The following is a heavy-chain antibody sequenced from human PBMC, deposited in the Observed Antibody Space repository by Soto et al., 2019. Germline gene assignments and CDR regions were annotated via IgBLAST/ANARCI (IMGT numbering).Heavy chain of an antibody. J-gene: IGHJ5*02. Sequence: QVQLVQSGAGVKKPGASVKVSCKASGYTFTSYDINWVRQATGQGLEWMGWMNPNSGNTGYAQKFQGRVTMTRNTSISTAYMELSSLRPEDTAVYYCARAYYDFWSGYLGWFDPWGQGTLVTVSS. V-gene: IGHV1-8*01. CDR3: ARAYYDFWSGYLGWFDP. CDR1: GYTFTSYD. D-gene: IGHD3-3*01. CDR2: MNPNSGNT.